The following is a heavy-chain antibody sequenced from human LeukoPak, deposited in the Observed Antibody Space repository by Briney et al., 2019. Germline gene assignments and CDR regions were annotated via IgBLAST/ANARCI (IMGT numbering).Heavy chain of an antibody. CDR2: ISSSSSYI. Sequence: GGSLRLSCAASGFTFSSYSMNWVRQAPGKGLEWVSSISSSSSYIYYADSVKGRFTISRDNAKNSLYLQMNSLRAEDTAVYYCARDGDPVLRYFCWLPTAGGWYFDLWGRGTLVTVSS. CDR1: GFTFSSYS. J-gene: IGHJ2*01. V-gene: IGHV3-21*01. CDR3: ARDGDPVLRYFCWLPTAGGWYFDL. D-gene: IGHD3-9*01.